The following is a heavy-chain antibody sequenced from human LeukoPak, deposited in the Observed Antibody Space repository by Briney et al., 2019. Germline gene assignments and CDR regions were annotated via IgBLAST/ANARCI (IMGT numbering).Heavy chain of an antibody. CDR1: GYSISSGYY. J-gene: IGHJ3*02. D-gene: IGHD3-22*01. V-gene: IGHV4-38-2*02. CDR3: ARDRGYYDSSGYYLDAFDI. Sequence: LSETLSLTCTVSGYSISSGYYWGWIRQPPGKGLEWIGSIYHSGSTYYNPSLKSRVTISVDTSKNQFSLKLSSVTAADTAVYYCARDRGYYDSSGYYLDAFDIWGQGTMVTVSS. CDR2: IYHSGST.